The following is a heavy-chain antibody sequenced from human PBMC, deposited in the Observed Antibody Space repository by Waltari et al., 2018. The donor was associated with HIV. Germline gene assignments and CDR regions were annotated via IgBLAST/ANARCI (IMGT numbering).Heavy chain of an antibody. J-gene: IGHJ5*01. CDR2: IKHSCTT. CDR3: AGRTLDPLIPNNCFDF. Sequence: QVRLQQWGTGLLKPSETLSLTCAVYGGSLRDYYWACIRQAPGKGREWIGEIKHSCTTLDSASLGSRVNISINTVKNQCSLRLSSLSDADTAVYYCAGRTLDPLIPNNCFDFWGQGILVIVSS. D-gene: IGHD2-2*02. V-gene: IGHV4-34*01. CDR1: GGSLRDYY.